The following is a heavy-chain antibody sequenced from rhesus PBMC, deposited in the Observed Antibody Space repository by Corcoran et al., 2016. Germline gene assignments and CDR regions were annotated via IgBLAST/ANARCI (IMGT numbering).Heavy chain of an antibody. CDR3: AGGVVDDYGYDSSYNGVDV. Sequence: QVQLQESGPGLVKPSETLSLTCAVSGGSISSSYYYWSWIRQAPGKGLEWIGYLSLRGSTSYNPSRKSRVTMSRDTTKNQFSLKLSSVTAADTAVYYCAGGVVDDYGYDSSYNGVDVWGPGVLVTVSS. V-gene: IGHV4-122*02. J-gene: IGHJ5-1*01. CDR2: LSLRGST. D-gene: IGHD3-9*01. CDR1: GGSISSSYYY.